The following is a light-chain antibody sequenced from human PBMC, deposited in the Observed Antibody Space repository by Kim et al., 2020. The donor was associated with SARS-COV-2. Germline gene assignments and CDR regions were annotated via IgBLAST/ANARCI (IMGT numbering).Light chain of an antibody. CDR2: WAS. V-gene: IGKV4-1*01. CDR1: QSVLYSSNNKNN. CDR3: QTGST. Sequence: DIVMTQSPESLAVSLGERASINCKSSQSVLYSSNNKNNLAWYQQKPGQPPKLLIYWASTRESGVPDRFSGSGSGTDFTLTISSLQVEDVAVYYCQTGSTFGTGTKVDIK. J-gene: IGKJ3*01.